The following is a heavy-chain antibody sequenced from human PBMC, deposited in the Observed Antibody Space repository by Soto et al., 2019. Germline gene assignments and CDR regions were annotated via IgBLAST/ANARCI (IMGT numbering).Heavy chain of an antibody. CDR3: ARGDSTVSSVFDY. CDR1: GGPFSSGGYY. CDR2: IYQNGDT. V-gene: IGHV4-31*03. Sequence: KPSETLSLTCTVSGGPFSSGGYYWSWIRQEPGEGLEWIGYIYQNGDTSYNPSLKSRVTISADTSKTQFSLKLSSVTAADTAVYYCARGDSTVSSVFDYWGQGMLVTVSS. D-gene: IGHD4-17*01. J-gene: IGHJ4*02.